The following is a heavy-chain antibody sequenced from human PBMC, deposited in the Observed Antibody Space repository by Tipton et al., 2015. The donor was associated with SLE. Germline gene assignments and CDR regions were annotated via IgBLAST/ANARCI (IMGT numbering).Heavy chain of an antibody. D-gene: IGHD7-27*01. CDR2: ISAYNG. CDR1: GYTFTSYG. J-gene: IGHJ4*02. CDR3: ARGHTAANWGADY. Sequence: QVQLVQSGAEVKKPGASVKVSCKASGYTFTSYGINWVRQAPGQGLEWMGWISAYNGNTSTSTAYMELRSLRSDDTALYYCARGHTAANWGADYWGQGTLVTVSS. V-gene: IGHV1-18*04.